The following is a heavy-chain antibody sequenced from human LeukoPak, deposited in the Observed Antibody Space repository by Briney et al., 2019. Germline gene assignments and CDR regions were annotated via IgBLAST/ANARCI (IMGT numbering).Heavy chain of an antibody. CDR1: GGSISSTSYY. Sequence: KPSETLSLTCTVSGGSISSTSYYWDWIRQPPGKGLEWIGNFYNSGSTYYNPSLKSRVTISVDTSKNQFSLKLSSVTAADTAVYYCAREVRRGDGAEVYWGQGTLVTVSS. CDR2: FYNSGST. J-gene: IGHJ4*02. CDR3: AREVRRGDGAEVY. V-gene: IGHV4-39*07. D-gene: IGHD2-21*02.